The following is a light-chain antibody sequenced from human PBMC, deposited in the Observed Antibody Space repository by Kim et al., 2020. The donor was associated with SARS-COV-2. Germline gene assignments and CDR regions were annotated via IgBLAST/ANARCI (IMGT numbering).Light chain of an antibody. CDR2: GAS. CDR3: QHYAYWRA. Sequence: EIVMTQSPATLSLSPGERATLSCRASQSISSSLAWYQQKPGQATRVLIYGASARATGIPARFSGSGSGTEFTLTISNLQSEDFAVYYCQHYAYWRAFGQGTRLEIK. V-gene: IGKV3-15*01. J-gene: IGKJ5*01. CDR1: QSISSS.